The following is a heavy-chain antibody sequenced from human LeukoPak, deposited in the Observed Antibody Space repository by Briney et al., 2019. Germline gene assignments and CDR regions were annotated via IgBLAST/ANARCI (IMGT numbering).Heavy chain of an antibody. J-gene: IGHJ5*02. V-gene: IGHV4-34*01. CDR2: INHSGST. CDR1: GGSFSGYY. CDR3: ARGLVVPAAHNWFDP. D-gene: IGHD2-2*01. Sequence: PSETLSLTCAVYGGSFSGYYWSWIRQPPGKGLEWIGEINHSGSTNYNPSLKSRVTISVDTSKNQFSLKLSSVTAADTAVYYCARGLVVPAAHNWFDPWGQGTLVTVSS.